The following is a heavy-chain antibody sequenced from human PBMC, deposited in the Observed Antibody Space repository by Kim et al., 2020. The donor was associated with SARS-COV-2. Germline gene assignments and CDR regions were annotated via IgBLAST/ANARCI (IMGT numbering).Heavy chain of an antibody. CDR3: ARGRGIAVAGGDRSWFDP. V-gene: IGHV4-34*01. CDR2: INHSGST. Sequence: SETLSLTCAVYGGSFSGYYWSWIRQPLGKGLEWIGEINHSGSTNYNPSLKSRVTISVDTSKNQFSLKLSSGTAADTAVDYCARGRGIAVAGGDRSWFDP. D-gene: IGHD6-19*01. J-gene: IGHJ5*02. CDR1: GGSFSGYY.